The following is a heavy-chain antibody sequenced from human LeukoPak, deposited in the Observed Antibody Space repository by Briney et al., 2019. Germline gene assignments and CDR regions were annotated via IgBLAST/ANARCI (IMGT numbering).Heavy chain of an antibody. V-gene: IGHV3-23*01. D-gene: IGHD2-15*01. CDR2: ISGSGGST. Sequence: GGSLRLSCAASGFTFSSYAMSWVRQALGKGLAWVSAISGSGGSTYYADSVKGRFTISRDNSKNTLYLQMNSLRAEDTAVYYCAKDIVVVVAATIGMDVWGKGTTVTVSS. J-gene: IGHJ6*04. CDR3: AKDIVVVVAATIGMDV. CDR1: GFTFSSYA.